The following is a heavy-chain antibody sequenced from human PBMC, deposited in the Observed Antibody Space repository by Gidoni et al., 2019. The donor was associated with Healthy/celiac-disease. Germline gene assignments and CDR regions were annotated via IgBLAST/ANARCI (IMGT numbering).Heavy chain of an antibody. D-gene: IGHD3-22*01. J-gene: IGHJ3*02. Sequence: QVQLVQSGAEVKKPGASVKVSCKASGYTFTSYGISWVRQAPGQGLEWMGWISAYNGNTNYAQKLQGRVTMTTDTSTSTAYMELRSLRSDDTAVYYCARDAPPYYYDSSGYSELTATVDAFDIWGQGTMVTVSS. CDR1: GYTFTSYG. V-gene: IGHV1-18*01. CDR3: ARDAPPYYYDSSGYSELTATVDAFDI. CDR2: ISAYNGNT.